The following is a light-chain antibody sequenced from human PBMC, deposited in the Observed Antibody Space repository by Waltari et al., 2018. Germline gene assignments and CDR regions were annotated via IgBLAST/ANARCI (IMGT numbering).Light chain of an antibody. CDR2: DVS. CDR3: QQRASWPFT. V-gene: IGKV3-11*01. Sequence: EIVLTQSPVTLYLSPGERATLSCRASQSVSSNLAWYQQKPGQAPRLLIYDVSNRAPGIPGRFSGSGSGTDFTLTISSLEREDFAIYHCQQRASWPFTFGGGTKVEIK. J-gene: IGKJ4*01. CDR1: QSVSSN.